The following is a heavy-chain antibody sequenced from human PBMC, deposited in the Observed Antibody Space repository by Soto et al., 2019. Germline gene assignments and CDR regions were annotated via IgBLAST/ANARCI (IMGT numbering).Heavy chain of an antibody. CDR1: GGTFSSYT. CDR2: IIPILGIA. CDR3: ENLTVAAEGGADY. V-gene: IGHV1-69*02. D-gene: IGHD6-19*01. J-gene: IGHJ4*02. Sequence: QVQLVQSGAEVKKPGSSVKVSCKASGGTFSSYTISWVRQAPGQGLEWMGRIIPILGIANYAQKFQGRVTVTADKSTSTAYMELSRLRSEDTDVYYCENLTVAAEGGADYWGQGTLVTVSS.